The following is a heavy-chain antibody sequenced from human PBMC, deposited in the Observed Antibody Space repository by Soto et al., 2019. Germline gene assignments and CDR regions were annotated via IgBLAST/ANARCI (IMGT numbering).Heavy chain of an antibody. CDR3: ARTCSRSTCSFDY. J-gene: IGHJ4*02. Sequence: EVQLVESGGGLVQPGGSLRLSCAASGFTVSSNYMSWVRQAPGKGLEWVSVIYSGGSTYYADSVKGRFTISRDNSENTLYLQMNSLRPEDTAIYYCARTCSRSTCSFDYWGQGTLVTVSS. CDR1: GFTVSSNY. V-gene: IGHV3-66*01. CDR2: IYSGGST. D-gene: IGHD2-15*01.